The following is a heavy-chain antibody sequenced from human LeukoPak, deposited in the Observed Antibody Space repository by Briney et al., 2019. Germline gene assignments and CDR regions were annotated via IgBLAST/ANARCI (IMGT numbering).Heavy chain of an antibody. V-gene: IGHV3-23*01. CDR1: GFTFSSCA. CDR3: VRDSPVITDGMDV. J-gene: IGHJ6*02. D-gene: IGHD4-23*01. CDR2: ITTTGGET. Sequence: GGSLRLSCAASGFTFSSCAMTWVRQAPGKGLERVSSITTTGGETFYVDSVKGRFTISRDNSKNMVYLQMDSLSAADTAVYYCVRDSPVITDGMDVWGQGTKVTVSS.